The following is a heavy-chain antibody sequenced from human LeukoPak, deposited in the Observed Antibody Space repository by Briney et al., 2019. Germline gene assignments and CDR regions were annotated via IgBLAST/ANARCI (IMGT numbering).Heavy chain of an antibody. CDR2: INGGNDAT. V-gene: IGHV3-48*03. J-gene: IGHJ4*01. CDR1: GFTVFNYA. D-gene: IGHD3-22*01. Sequence: GGSLRLSCAASGFTVFNYAMAWVRQAPGKGLEWVSSINGGNDATNYADSVKGRFTISRDNAKNSLYLQMNSLKADDTSVYYCARRYVAYSYDSGGYSPVNYFDVWGQGTLVTVSS. CDR3: ARRYVAYSYDSGGYSPVNYFDV.